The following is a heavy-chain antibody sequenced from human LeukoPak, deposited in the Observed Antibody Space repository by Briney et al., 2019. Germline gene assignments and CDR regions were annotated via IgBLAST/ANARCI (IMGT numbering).Heavy chain of an antibody. CDR1: GYIFTSNW. Sequence: GESLKISCKASGYIFTSNWIGWVRQMPGKGLEWMGIIFPSDSDTRHRPSFQGQVTISADKSISTAYLQWSSLKASDTAMYYCARLSSSGLDYWGQGTLLTVSS. J-gene: IGHJ4*02. D-gene: IGHD3-22*01. CDR2: IFPSDSDT. V-gene: IGHV5-51*01. CDR3: ARLSSSGLDY.